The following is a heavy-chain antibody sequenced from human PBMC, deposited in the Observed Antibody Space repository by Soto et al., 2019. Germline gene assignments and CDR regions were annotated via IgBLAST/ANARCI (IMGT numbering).Heavy chain of an antibody. D-gene: IGHD1-1*01. CDR3: ARVERGTATTVVDAFDI. CDR1: GGFVSSGSYY. Sequence: QVQLQQWGAGLLKPSETLSLTCAVYGGFVSSGSYYWSWIRQPPGKGLEWIGEMSHSGGTHFNPSLKSPVTISVDTSKNHFSLKMSSVTAADTALYYCARVERGTATTVVDAFDIWGPGTMVTVSS. V-gene: IGHV4-34*01. CDR2: MSHSGGT. J-gene: IGHJ3*02.